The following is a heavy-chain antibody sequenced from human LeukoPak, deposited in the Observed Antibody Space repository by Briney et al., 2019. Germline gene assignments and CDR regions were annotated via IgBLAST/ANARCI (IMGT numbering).Heavy chain of an antibody. D-gene: IGHD5-12*01. CDR2: ISAYNGNT. CDR1: GYTFTSYG. CDR3: ARRFVGYDSSWGASDI. Sequence: GASVKVSCKASGYTFTSYGISWVRQAPGQGLEWMGWISAYNGNTNYAQKLQGRVTMTTDTSTSTAYMELRSLRSDDTAVYYCARRFVGYDSSWGASDIWGQGTMVTVSS. V-gene: IGHV1-18*01. J-gene: IGHJ3*02.